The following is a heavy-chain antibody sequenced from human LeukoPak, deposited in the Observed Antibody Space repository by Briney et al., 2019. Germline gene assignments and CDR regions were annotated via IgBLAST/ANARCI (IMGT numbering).Heavy chain of an antibody. CDR1: GGSISSGSYF. CDR3: ARHIQIAFRVFRLGWIDP. D-gene: IGHD3-3*02. CDR2: IYYSGST. Sequence: PSETLSLTCSVSGGSISSGSYFWGWIRQSPGKGLEWIGSIYYSGSTYYNPSLKSRVTMSVDTSKNQFSLKLSSVTAADTAVYYCARHIQIAFRVFRLGWIDPWGQGTLVTVSS. V-gene: IGHV4-39*01. J-gene: IGHJ5*02.